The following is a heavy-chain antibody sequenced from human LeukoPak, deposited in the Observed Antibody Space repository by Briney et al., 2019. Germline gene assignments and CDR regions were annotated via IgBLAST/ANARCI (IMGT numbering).Heavy chain of an antibody. Sequence: SLVLSCPASGFTFDDYAMHRVPPAPGKGLEWVSGISWNSGSIRYADSVKGRFTISRDNAKDSPYLQMNSLRADDTALYYCAKERRRSSSSGLVDYWGQGTLVTVSS. J-gene: IGHJ4*02. CDR3: AKERRRSSSSGLVDY. CDR1: GFTFDDYA. D-gene: IGHD6-6*01. V-gene: IGHV3-9*01. CDR2: ISWNSGSI.